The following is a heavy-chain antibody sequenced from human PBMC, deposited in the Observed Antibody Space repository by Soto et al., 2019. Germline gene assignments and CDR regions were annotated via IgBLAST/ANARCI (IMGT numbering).Heavy chain of an antibody. Sequence: QLVQSGAEVKKPGASMKVSCKASGYTFTNDGINWVRQAPGQGLEWMGWISTYNGDTNYAQNLQGRVTMTTDTSTSTAYMELKSLRSDDTAVYYCARGRERHSSSCAFDIWGQGTMVTVSS. J-gene: IGHJ3*02. CDR2: ISTYNGDT. CDR1: GYTFTNDG. V-gene: IGHV1-18*01. D-gene: IGHD6-6*01. CDR3: ARGRERHSSSCAFDI.